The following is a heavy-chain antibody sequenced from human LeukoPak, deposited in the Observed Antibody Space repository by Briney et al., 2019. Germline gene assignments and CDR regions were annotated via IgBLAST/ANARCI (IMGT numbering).Heavy chain of an antibody. D-gene: IGHD6-19*01. CDR3: ARSGIAVADPFDY. CDR1: GYSFTSYW. Sequence: GESLKISCKGSGYSFTSYWIGWVRQMPGKGLEWMGIIYPGDSDTRYSPSFQGQVTISADKSISTDYLQWSSLKASDTAMYYCARSGIAVADPFDYWGQGTLVTVSS. V-gene: IGHV5-51*01. J-gene: IGHJ4*02. CDR2: IYPGDSDT.